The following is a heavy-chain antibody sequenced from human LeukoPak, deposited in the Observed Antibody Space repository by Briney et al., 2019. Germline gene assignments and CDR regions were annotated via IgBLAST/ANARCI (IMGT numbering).Heavy chain of an antibody. V-gene: IGHV3-74*03. D-gene: IGHD3-10*01. CDR1: GFTFSTYW. CDR3: ARDYAGSPDY. CDR2: INGDGSTT. J-gene: IGHJ4*02. Sequence: GGSLRLSCTASGFTFSTYWINWVRQSPGKGLVWVALINGDGSTTTHVDSVKGRFTISRDNAKNTAYLQMNSLRDEDTAVYFCARDYAGSPDYWGQGTLVTVSA.